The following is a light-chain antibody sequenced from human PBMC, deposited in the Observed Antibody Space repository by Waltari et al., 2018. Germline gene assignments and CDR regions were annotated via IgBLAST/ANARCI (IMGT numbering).Light chain of an antibody. CDR3: LAYAGGPSI. CDR1: SRDVGAYNY. V-gene: IGLV2-11*01. J-gene: IGLJ2*01. CDR2: DVS. Sequence: QSALAQPPSVSGSPGQSVTIPCTGPSRDVGAYNYVSWYQQHPGNAPRVVIHDVSERPSGVPDRFSASKSGNTASLTITGLQAEDEADYYCLAYAGGPSIFGGGTKLTVL.